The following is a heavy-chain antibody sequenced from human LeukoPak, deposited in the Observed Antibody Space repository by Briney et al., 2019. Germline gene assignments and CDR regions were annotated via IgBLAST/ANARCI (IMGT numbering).Heavy chain of an antibody. J-gene: IGHJ4*02. CDR2: INPNSGGT. CDR3: AIGKGRTGFDY. D-gene: IGHD1-1*01. V-gene: IGHV1-2*02. Sequence: SVTVTCKASGYTFTGYYMHWLRQAPGQGLEWMGWINPNSGGTNYAQKFQGRVTMTRDTSISRAYMELSRLTSDDTAVYYCAIGKGRTGFDYWGQGTLVAVSS. CDR1: GYTFTGYY.